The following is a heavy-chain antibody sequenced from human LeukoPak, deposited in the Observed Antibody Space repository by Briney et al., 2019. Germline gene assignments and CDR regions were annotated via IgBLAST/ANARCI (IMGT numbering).Heavy chain of an antibody. J-gene: IGHJ5*02. CDR1: GFTFSSYE. Sequence: GGSLRLSCAASGFTFSSYEMNWVRQAPGKGLEWVSYISSSGSTTYYADSVKGRFTISRDNAKNTLYLQMNSLRVEDTAVYYCVRSCSFSISCYGWFDPWGQGTLVTVSS. D-gene: IGHD2-2*01. CDR2: ISSSGSTT. V-gene: IGHV3-48*03. CDR3: VRSCSFSISCYGWFDP.